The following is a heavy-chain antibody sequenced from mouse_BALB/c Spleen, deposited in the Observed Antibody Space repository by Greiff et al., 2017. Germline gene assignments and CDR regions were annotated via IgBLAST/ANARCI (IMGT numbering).Heavy chain of an antibody. Sequence: EVQVVESGGDLVKPGGSLKLSCAASGFTFSSYGMSWVRQTPDKRLEWVATISSGGSYTYYPDSVKGRFTISRDNAKNTLYLQMSSLKSEDTAMYYCARTGGMGPHYWGQGTSVTVSS. CDR1: GFTFSSYG. CDR2: ISSGGSYT. J-gene: IGHJ4*01. D-gene: IGHD2-10*02. CDR3: ARTGGMGPHY. V-gene: IGHV5-6*01.